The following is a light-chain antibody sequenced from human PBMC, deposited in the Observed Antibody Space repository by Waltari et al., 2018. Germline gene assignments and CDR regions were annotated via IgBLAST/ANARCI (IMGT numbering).Light chain of an antibody. J-gene: IGLJ3*02. CDR1: SSDVGFYDF. CDR3: SSYTRRSYWV. V-gene: IGLV2-14*01. Sequence: QSALTQPASVSGSPGQSITISCTGTSSDVGFYDFVSWFPQHPGNAPKVMIYKVNTRPSGVSNRFAGSKSANTASLTISGLQAEDEADYYCSSYTRRSYWVFGGGTQLTVL. CDR2: KVN.